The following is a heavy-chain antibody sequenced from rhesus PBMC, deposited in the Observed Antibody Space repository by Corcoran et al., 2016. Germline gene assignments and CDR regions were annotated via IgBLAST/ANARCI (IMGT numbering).Heavy chain of an antibody. CDR2: INGNSGST. J-gene: IGHJ1*01. CDR3: ARYEVRYVDWLP. CDR1: GGSFSSYW. D-gene: IGHD3-3*01. Sequence: QLQLQESGPGLVKPSETLSLTCAVSGGSFSSYWWSWIRQPPGKGLEWIGEINGNSGSTNYHPSLYSRVTISKDASKNQLSLKLSSVTAADTAMYYGARYEVRYVDWLPWGQGALVTVSS. V-gene: IGHV4-80*01.